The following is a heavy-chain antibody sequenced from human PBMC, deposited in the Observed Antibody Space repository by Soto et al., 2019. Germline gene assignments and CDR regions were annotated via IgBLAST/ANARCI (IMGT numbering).Heavy chain of an antibody. CDR1: GFTFSSYG. Sequence: QVPLVESGGGVVQPGRSLRLSCAASGFTFSSYGMHWVRQAPGKGLEWVAVIWYDGSNKYYADSVKGRSTISRDNSXXTLYLQMNSLRAEDTAVYYCAQIAVAGDGDDAFDIWGQGTMVTVSS. J-gene: IGHJ3*02. D-gene: IGHD6-19*01. CDR2: IWYDGSNK. V-gene: IGHV3-33*01. CDR3: AQIAVAGDGDDAFDI.